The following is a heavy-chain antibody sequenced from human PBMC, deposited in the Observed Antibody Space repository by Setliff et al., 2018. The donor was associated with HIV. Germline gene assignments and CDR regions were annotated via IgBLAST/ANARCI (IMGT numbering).Heavy chain of an antibody. V-gene: IGHV4-39*01. Sequence: PSETLSLTCTVSGGSITTSTFYWGWIRQPPGKGLEWIGSIYYSGSTYYNPSLKSRATISVDTSKNQFSLKLSSVTAADTAVYYCARHSITLVVGVPERDDAFDIWGQGTMVTVSS. CDR1: GGSITTSTFY. J-gene: IGHJ3*02. CDR3: ARHSITLVVGVPERDDAFDI. D-gene: IGHD3-22*01. CDR2: IYYSGST.